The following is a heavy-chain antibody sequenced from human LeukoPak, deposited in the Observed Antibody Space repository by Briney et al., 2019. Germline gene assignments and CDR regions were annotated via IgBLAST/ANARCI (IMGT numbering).Heavy chain of an antibody. Sequence: GASVKVSCKVSGYTLSELSMHWVRQSPGKGLEWMGGFGVAETDTIYAQKFQGRVTMTEDTSTDTAYMELNSLSSEDTAVYYCSSSGVGEWQGLHFWGQGTLVTVSS. CDR3: SSSGVGEWQGLHF. D-gene: IGHD1-26*01. V-gene: IGHV1-24*01. CDR2: FGVAETDT. CDR1: GYTLSELS. J-gene: IGHJ4*02.